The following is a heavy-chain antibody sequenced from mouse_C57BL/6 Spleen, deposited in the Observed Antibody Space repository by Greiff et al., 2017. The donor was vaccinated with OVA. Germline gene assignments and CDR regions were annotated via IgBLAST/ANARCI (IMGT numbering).Heavy chain of an antibody. D-gene: IGHD1-1*01. Sequence: VKLMESGPGLVAPSQSLSITCTVSGFSLTSYAISWVRQPPGKGLEWLGVIWTGGGPNYNSALKSRLSLSKDNSKSQVCLKMNSRQTDDTAMYYCARDYYGSSSFAYWGQGTLVTVSA. CDR3: ARDYYGSSSFAY. CDR2: IWTGGGP. CDR1: GFSLTSYA. V-gene: IGHV2-9-1*01. J-gene: IGHJ3*01.